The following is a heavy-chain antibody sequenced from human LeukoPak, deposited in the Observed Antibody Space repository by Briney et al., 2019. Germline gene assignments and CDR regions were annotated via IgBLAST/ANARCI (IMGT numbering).Heavy chain of an antibody. J-gene: IGHJ4*02. CDR3: AKDESSGVNYY. V-gene: IGHV3-23*01. CDR2: ISGSGGST. D-gene: IGHD3-10*01. Sequence: SAISGSGGSTYYADSVKGRFTISRDNSKNTLYLQMNSLRAEDTAVYYCAKDESSGVNYYWGQGTLVTVSS.